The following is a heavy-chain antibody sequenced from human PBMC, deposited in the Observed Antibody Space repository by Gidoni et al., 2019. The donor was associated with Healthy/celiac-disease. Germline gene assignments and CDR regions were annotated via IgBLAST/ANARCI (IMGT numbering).Heavy chain of an antibody. V-gene: IGHV3-7*03. J-gene: IGHJ4*02. Sequence: EVQLVESGGGLVQPGGSLRLSCAASGFTFSSYWMSWVRQAPGKGLEWVANIKQDGSEKYYVDSVKGRFTISRDNAKNSLYLQMNSLRAEDTAVYYCARRITMVRGPMGFDYWGQGTLVTVSS. D-gene: IGHD3-10*01. CDR1: GFTFSSYW. CDR3: ARRITMVRGPMGFDY. CDR2: IKQDGSEK.